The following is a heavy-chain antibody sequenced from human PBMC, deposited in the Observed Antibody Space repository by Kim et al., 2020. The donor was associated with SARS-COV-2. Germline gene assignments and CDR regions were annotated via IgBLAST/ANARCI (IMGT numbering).Heavy chain of an antibody. D-gene: IGHD3-16*01. CDR3: ARDWGWPTMLFDY. J-gene: IGHJ4*02. Sequence: ASVKVSCQASGYTFTGHHIYWVRQAPGQGLEWVGYINPYSGDTKYAQKFQDRVTMARDTSINTAYMELNSLRSDDTAAYYCARDWGWPTMLFDYWGQGTL. V-gene: IGHV1-2*02. CDR2: INPYSGDT. CDR1: GYTFTGHH.